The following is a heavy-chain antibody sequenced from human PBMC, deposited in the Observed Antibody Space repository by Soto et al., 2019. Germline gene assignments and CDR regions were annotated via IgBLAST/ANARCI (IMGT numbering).Heavy chain of an antibody. Sequence: ASVKVSCKASGYTFTYRYLHWVRQAPGQGLEWMGWISAYNGNTNYAQKLQGRVTMTTDTSTSTAYMELRSLRSDDTAVYYCARGTLGNSIGAFGIWGQGTMVTVSS. CDR3: ARGTLGNSIGAFGI. V-gene: IGHV1-18*04. D-gene: IGHD4-4*01. CDR1: GYTFTYRY. J-gene: IGHJ3*02. CDR2: ISAYNGNT.